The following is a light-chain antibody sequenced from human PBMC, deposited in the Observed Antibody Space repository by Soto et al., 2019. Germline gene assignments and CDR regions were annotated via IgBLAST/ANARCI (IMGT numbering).Light chain of an antibody. CDR1: SSDVGGYNY. CDR3: SSYTSSSIPDV. Sequence: QSALTQPASVSGSPGQSITISCTGTSSDVGGYNYVSWYQQHPGKAPKLMIYDVSYRPSGVSNRFSGSKSGNTASLTISGLQAEDEADYYCSSYTSSSIPDVFGTGTKLTVL. V-gene: IGLV2-14*03. CDR2: DVS. J-gene: IGLJ1*01.